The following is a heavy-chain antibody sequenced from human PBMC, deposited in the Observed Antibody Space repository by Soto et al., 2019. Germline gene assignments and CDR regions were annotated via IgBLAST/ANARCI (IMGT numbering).Heavy chain of an antibody. CDR2: IYYSGST. V-gene: IGHV4-59*01. J-gene: IGHJ4*02. D-gene: IGHD3-10*01. CDR3: AREITMVRGVYDY. Sequence: QVQLQESGPGLVKPSETLSLTCTVSGGSISSYYWSWIRQPPGKGLEWIGYIYYSGSTNYNPSLKSRVTISVDTSKNQFSLKLSSVTAADTAVYYCAREITMVRGVYDYWGQGTLVTVSS. CDR1: GGSISSYY.